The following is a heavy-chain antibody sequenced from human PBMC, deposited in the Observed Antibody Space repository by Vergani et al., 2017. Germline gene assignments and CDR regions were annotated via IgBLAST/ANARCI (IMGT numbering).Heavy chain of an antibody. CDR3: TREESGAFDI. Sequence: QVQLVQSGAEVKKPGASVKVSCKASGYTFTRYAMHWVRQAPGQRLEWMGWINAGNDNTKFSQKIQGRVTIIRDTSASTVYMELSSLRSEDMAVYYCTREESGAFDIWGQGTMVTVSS. D-gene: IGHD3-3*01. V-gene: IGHV1-3*01. CDR2: INAGNDNT. J-gene: IGHJ3*02. CDR1: GYTFTRYA.